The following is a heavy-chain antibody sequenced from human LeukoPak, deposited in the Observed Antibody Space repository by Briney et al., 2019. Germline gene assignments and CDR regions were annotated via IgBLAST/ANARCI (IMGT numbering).Heavy chain of an antibody. Sequence: PGGSLRLSCAASGFTFSSYAMHWVRQAPGKGLEWVAVISYDGSNKYYADSVKGRFTISRDNSKNTLYLQMNSLRAEDTAVYYCARERSSSLDAFDIWGQGTMVTVSS. CDR2: ISYDGSNK. V-gene: IGHV3-30-3*01. D-gene: IGHD6-13*01. CDR3: ARERSSSLDAFDI. CDR1: GFTFSSYA. J-gene: IGHJ3*02.